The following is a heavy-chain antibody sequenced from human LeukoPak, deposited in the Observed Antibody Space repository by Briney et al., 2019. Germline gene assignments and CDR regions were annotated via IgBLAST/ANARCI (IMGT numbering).Heavy chain of an antibody. CDR2: IIHSGRT. V-gene: IGHV4-34*12. Sequence: PSETLSLTCAVYGGSFSGYYWSWIRQPPGKGLEWIGEIIHSGRTNYNPSLKSRVTISADTSKNQFSLKLRSVTAADTAVYYCARYTYDSDYWGQGTLVTVSS. CDR1: GGSFSGYY. CDR3: ARYTYDSDY. D-gene: IGHD5-18*01. J-gene: IGHJ4*02.